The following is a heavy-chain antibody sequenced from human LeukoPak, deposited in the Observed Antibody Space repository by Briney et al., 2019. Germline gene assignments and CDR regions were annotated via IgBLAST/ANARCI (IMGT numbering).Heavy chain of an antibody. V-gene: IGHV3-7*01. J-gene: IGHJ4*02. Sequence: GGSLRLSCAASGFTFSSYWMSWVRQAPGKGLEWVANIKQDGSEKYYVDSVKGRFTISRDNAKNSLYLQMNSLRAEDMAVYYCASVTWIQLWFDYWGQGTLVTVSS. D-gene: IGHD5-18*01. CDR1: GFTFSSYW. CDR3: ASVTWIQLWFDY. CDR2: IKQDGSEK.